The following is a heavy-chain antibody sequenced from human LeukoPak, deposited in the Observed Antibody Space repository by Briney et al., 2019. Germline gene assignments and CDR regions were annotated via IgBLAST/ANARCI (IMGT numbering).Heavy chain of an antibody. D-gene: IGHD2-2*01. Sequence: GGSLRLSCAASGFTFSSYAMSWVRQAPGKGLEWVSAISGSGGSTYYADSVKGRFTISRDNSKNTLYLQMNSLRAEDTAVYYCARTSSTIFSGYYYYYYYGMDVWGQGTTVTVSS. V-gene: IGHV3-23*01. J-gene: IGHJ6*02. CDR2: ISGSGGST. CDR3: ARTSSTIFSGYYYYYYYGMDV. CDR1: GFTFSSYA.